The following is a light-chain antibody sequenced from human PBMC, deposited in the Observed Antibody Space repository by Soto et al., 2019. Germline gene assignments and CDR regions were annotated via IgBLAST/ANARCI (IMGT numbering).Light chain of an antibody. Sequence: IEMTHAPSAMYATVGDRVTITCRASQGINNYLAWFQQRPGKVPQRLIYGASSLQSGVPSRFSGSGSGTEFTLTISSLQPEDSATYYCLQNNRYPWTFGQGTNVDIK. CDR1: QGINNY. J-gene: IGKJ1*01. CDR2: GAS. V-gene: IGKV1-17*03. CDR3: LQNNRYPWT.